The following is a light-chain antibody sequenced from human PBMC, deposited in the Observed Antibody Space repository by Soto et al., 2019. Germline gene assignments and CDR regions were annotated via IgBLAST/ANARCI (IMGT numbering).Light chain of an antibody. CDR1: SSDVGGYNY. CDR3: SSYAGSNTV. CDR2: EVS. V-gene: IGLV2-8*01. J-gene: IGLJ2*01. Sequence: SALTQPPSASGSPGQSVTLSCTGTSSDVGGYNYVSWYQQHPGKAPKLMIYEVSKRPSGVPDRFSGSKSGNTASLTVSGLQAEDEADYYCSSYAGSNTVFGGGTKLTVL.